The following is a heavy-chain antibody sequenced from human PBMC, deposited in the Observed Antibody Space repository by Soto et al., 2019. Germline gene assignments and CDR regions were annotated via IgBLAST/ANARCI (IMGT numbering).Heavy chain of an antibody. CDR1: GFTFSSYS. CDR3: AREGGSLIWFDP. Sequence: EVQLVESGGGLVQPGGSLRLSCAASGFTFSSYSMNWVRQAPGKGLEWVSYISSSSSTIYYADSVKGRFTISRDNAKNSLYLQMNGLRDEDTAVCCCAREGGSLIWFDPWGQGTLVTVSS. V-gene: IGHV3-48*02. J-gene: IGHJ5*02. D-gene: IGHD1-26*01. CDR2: ISSSSSTI.